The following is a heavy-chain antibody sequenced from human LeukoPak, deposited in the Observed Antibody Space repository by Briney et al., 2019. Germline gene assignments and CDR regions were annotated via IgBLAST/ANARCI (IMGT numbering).Heavy chain of an antibody. CDR2: IIPILGIA. CDR1: GGTFSSYA. J-gene: IGHJ4*02. D-gene: IGHD6-19*01. V-gene: IGHV1-69*04. Sequence: GSSAKVSRKASGGTFSSYAISWVRDAPGQGLEWVGRIIPILGIANYAQKFQGRVTITADKSTSTAYMELSSLRSEDTAVYYCAKGRVRSGWEYCGQGNLVTVSS. CDR3: AKGRVRSGWEY.